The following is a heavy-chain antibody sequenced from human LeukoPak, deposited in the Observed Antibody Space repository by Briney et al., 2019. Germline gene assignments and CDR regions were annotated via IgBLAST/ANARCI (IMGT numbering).Heavy chain of an antibody. CDR3: ARDHNWGPDY. CDR1: GYTFTDHY. D-gene: IGHD7-27*01. V-gene: IGHV1-2*02. J-gene: IGHJ4*02. CDR2: IHPKSGDT. Sequence: ASVKVSCKTSGYTFTDHYFHWLRQAPGQGIEWMGWIHPKSGDTNYAERFQGRVSLTRDTSISTAYMELSSLRSDDTAVYYCARDHNWGPDYWGQGTLVSVSS.